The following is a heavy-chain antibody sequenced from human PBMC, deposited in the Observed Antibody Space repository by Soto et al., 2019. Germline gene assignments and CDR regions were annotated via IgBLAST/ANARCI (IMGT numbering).Heavy chain of an antibody. D-gene: IGHD3-9*01. J-gene: IGHJ4*02. V-gene: IGHV3-48*02. CDR1: GFTFSSYS. CDR2: ISSSSSTI. CDR3: QATYYDILTRRYYFDY. Sequence: EVQLVESGGGLVQPGGSLRLSCAASGFTFSSYSMNWVRQAPGKGLEWVSYISSSSSTIYYADSVKGRFTISRDNAKNSLYLQMNSLRDEDTAVYYCQATYYDILTRRYYFDYWGQGTLVTVSS.